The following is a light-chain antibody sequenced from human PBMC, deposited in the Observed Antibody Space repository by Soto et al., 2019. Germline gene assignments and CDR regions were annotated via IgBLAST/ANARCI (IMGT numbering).Light chain of an antibody. J-gene: IGKJ3*01. CDR2: AAS. CDR1: QGISSS. CDR3: QQYNNWPPA. Sequence: IQLTQSPSSLSASVGDRVTITCRASQGISSSLAWYQQQPGKAPKLLIYAASTLQSGVPSRFSGSGSGTDFTLTISSLQSEDFAVYYCQQYNNWPPAFGPGTKVDIK. V-gene: IGKV1-9*01.